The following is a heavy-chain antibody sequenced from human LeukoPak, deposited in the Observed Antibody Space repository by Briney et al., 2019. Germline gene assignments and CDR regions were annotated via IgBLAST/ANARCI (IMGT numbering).Heavy chain of an antibody. CDR2: INPNSGGT. CDR1: GYTFTGYY. CDR3: ARSRDYYDSKGPGAFDI. Sequence: ASVKVSCKASGYTFTGYYMHWVRQAPGQGLEWMGWINPNSGGTNYAQKFQGRVTMTRDTSISTAYMELSRLRSDDTAVYYCARSRDYYDSKGPGAFDIWGQGTMVTVSS. V-gene: IGHV1-2*02. D-gene: IGHD3-22*01. J-gene: IGHJ3*02.